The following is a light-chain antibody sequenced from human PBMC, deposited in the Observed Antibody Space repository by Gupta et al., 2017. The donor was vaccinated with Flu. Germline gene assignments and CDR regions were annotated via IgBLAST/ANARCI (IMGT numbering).Light chain of an antibody. V-gene: IGLV1-44*01. J-gene: IGLJ1*01. CDR1: SSNIGSNI. CDR2: SEN. CDR3: AAWDDRLNGCV. Sequence: QSVVTQPPSTSGTPGQRVTISCSGSSSNIGSNIVNWYQQLTGTAPHLIIYSENQRPSWVPDRASGSTSGSSASVTTTGLKSEEEADYYCAAWDDRLNGCVFGSGTKVTVL.